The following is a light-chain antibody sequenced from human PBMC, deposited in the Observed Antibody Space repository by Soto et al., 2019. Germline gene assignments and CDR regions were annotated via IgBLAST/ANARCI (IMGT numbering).Light chain of an antibody. J-gene: IGLJ1*01. CDR1: SSDVGAYNY. CDR3: SAYTSATTYV. V-gene: IGLV2-14*01. Sequence: QSALTQPASVSGSPGQSITISCTGTSSDVGAYNYDSWYQQHPGKVPKLIIYDVNNRPSGVSNRFSGSKSGNTASLTISDLQTEDEADYYCSAYTSATTYVFATGPTVPVL. CDR2: DVN.